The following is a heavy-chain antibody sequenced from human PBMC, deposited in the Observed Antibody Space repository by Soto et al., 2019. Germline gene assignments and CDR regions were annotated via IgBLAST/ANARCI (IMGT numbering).Heavy chain of an antibody. D-gene: IGHD2-8*01. CDR2: IGGSGRNT. CDR3: AIVRGQGVGQDYLAF. CDR1: GYTLSNSA. Sequence: GRYLRLSSAAPGYTLSNSAITWVRQAPGKGLEWVSAIGGSGRNTFYADSVKGRFTISRDNSKNTLYLQMNSLRADDTAVYYCAIVRGQGVGQDYLAFSAQRSLVIVSS. J-gene: IGHJ4*02. V-gene: IGHV3-23*01.